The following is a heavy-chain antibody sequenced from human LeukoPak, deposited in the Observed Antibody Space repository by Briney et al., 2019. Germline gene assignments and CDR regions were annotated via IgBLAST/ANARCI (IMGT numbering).Heavy chain of an antibody. CDR3: ARRLKPYDFWSGYFAY. V-gene: IGHV4-34*01. CDR2: INHSGST. J-gene: IGHJ4*02. Sequence: SETLPLTCAVYGGSFSGYYWSWIRQPPGKGLEWIGEINHSGSTNYNPSLKSRVTISVDTSKTQFSLKLSSVTAADTAVYYCARRLKPYDFWSGYFAYWGQGTLVTVSS. CDR1: GGSFSGYY. D-gene: IGHD3-3*01.